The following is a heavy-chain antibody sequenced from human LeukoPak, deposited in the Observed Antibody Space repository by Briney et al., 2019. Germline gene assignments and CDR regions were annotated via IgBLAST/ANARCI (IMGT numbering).Heavy chain of an antibody. J-gene: IGHJ4*02. V-gene: IGHV1-2*02. CDR2: MNPNSGGT. CDR3: ARDAVRGGMITFGGVHRYFDY. CDR1: GYTFTSYG. D-gene: IGHD3-16*01. Sequence: ASVKVSCKASGYTFTSYGINWVRQATGQGLEWMGWMNPNSGGTSYAQKFQGRVTMTRDTSISTAYMELSRLRSDDTAVYYCARDAVRGGMITFGGVHRYFDYWGQGTLVTVSS.